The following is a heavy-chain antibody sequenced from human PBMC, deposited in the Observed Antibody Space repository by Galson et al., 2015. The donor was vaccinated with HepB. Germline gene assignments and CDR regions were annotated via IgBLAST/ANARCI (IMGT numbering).Heavy chain of an antibody. J-gene: IGHJ6*02. V-gene: IGHV3-30-3*01. CDR1: GYTFTGYY. CDR2: ISYDGSNK. D-gene: IGHD2-2*01. CDR3: ARASDCSSTSCYLYYYYGMDV. Sequence: SCKASGYTFTGYYKHWVRQAPGKGLEWVAVISYDGSNKYYADSVKGRFTISRDNSKNTLYLQMNSLRAEDTAVYYCARASDCSSTSCYLYYYYGMDVWGQGTTVTVSS.